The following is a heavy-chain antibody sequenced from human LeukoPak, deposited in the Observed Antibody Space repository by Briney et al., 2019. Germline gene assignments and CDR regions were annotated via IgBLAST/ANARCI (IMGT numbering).Heavy chain of an antibody. CDR3: ARVSVFGGDV. D-gene: IGHD3-3*01. CDR2: ISSSSSYI. CDR1: GFTFSSYS. J-gene: IGHJ6*04. V-gene: IGHV3-21*01. Sequence: PGGSLRLSCAASGFTFSSYSMNWVRQAPGKGLEWVSSISSSSSYIYYADSVKGRFAISRDNAKSSLYLQMNSLRAEDTAVYYCARVSVFGGDVWGEGTTVTVSS.